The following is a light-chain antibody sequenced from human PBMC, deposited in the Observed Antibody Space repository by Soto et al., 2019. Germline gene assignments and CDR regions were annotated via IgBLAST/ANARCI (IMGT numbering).Light chain of an antibody. J-gene: IGLJ2*01. Sequence: QSVLTQPPSVSGAPGQRVTISCTGSSSNIGAGYDVHWYQQLPGTAPKLLIYGNSNRPSGVPDRFSGSKSGTSASLAITGLQAEDEADYYCQSYDSSSHVVFGGGTKLPS. V-gene: IGLV1-40*01. CDR1: SSNIGAGYD. CDR2: GNS. CDR3: QSYDSSSHVV.